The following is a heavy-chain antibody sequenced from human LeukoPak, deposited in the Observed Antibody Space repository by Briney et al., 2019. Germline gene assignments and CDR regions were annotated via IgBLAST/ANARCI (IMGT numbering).Heavy chain of an antibody. Sequence: ASVKVSCKASGYTSTGYYMHWVRQAPGQGLEWMGWINPNSGGTNYAQKFQGRVTMTRDTSISTAYMELSRLRSDDTAVYYCARGQSSSTSCYIYWGQGTLVTVSS. J-gene: IGHJ4*02. CDR2: INPNSGGT. CDR3: ARGQSSSTSCYIY. CDR1: GYTSTGYY. D-gene: IGHD2-2*02. V-gene: IGHV1-2*02.